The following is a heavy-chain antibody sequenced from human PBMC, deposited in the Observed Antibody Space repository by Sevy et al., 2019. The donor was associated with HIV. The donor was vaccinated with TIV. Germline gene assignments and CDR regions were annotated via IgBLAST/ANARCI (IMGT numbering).Heavy chain of an antibody. J-gene: IGHJ6*02. D-gene: IGHD5-12*01. CDR3: ARGGVGLRLSFYYCGMDV. V-gene: IGHV1-2*04. CDR2: INPNSGGP. CDR1: GYTFTGYY. Sequence: ASVKVSCKASGYTFTGYYMHWVRQAPGQGLEWMGCINPNSGGPNYAQKFQGWVTITSDTSTSTAYMELSRLRSDDTAVYYCARGGVGLRLSFYYCGMDVWGQGTTVTVSS.